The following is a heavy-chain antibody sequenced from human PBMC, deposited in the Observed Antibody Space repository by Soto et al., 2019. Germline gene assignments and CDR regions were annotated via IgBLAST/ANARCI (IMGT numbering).Heavy chain of an antibody. J-gene: IGHJ5*01. CDR2: ITGSGDST. CDR3: AKDRVAGALGDRFYS. V-gene: IGHV3-23*01. Sequence: EVQLLESGGDLVQPGGSLRLSCVASGFTFSSYAMSWVRQAPGKGLEWVSSITGSGDSTDYADSVKGRFTISRDNSKNTLYLHMNRLRVEDTALYYFAKDRVAGALGDRFYSWGQGTLVTVSS. D-gene: IGHD1-26*01. CDR1: GFTFSSYA.